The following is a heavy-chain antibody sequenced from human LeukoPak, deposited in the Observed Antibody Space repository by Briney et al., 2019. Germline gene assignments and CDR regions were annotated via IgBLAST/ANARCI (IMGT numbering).Heavy chain of an antibody. J-gene: IGHJ5*02. CDR1: GGTFSSYA. CDR3: ARPTLQTLGA. V-gene: IGHV1-69*01. Sequence: GASVKVSCKASGGTFSSYAISWVRQAPGQGLEWMGGIIPIFGTANYAQKFQGRVTITADESTSTAYMELSSLTSDDTAVYYCARPTLQTLGAWGQGTLVTVSS. D-gene: IGHD3-10*01. CDR2: IIPIFGTA.